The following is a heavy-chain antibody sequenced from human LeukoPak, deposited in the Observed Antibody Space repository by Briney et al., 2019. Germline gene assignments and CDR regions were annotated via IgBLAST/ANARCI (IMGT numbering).Heavy chain of an antibody. D-gene: IGHD5-12*01. J-gene: IGHJ4*02. V-gene: IGHV3-7*03. Sequence: GSLRLSCAASGFTFSSYCMSWVRQAPGKGLEWVANIKQDGSEKYYVDSVKGRFTISRDNAKNSLYLQMNSLRAEDTAVYYCARGFSGYDFYFDYWGQGTLVTVSS. CDR1: GFTFSSYC. CDR3: ARGFSGYDFYFDY. CDR2: IKQDGSEK.